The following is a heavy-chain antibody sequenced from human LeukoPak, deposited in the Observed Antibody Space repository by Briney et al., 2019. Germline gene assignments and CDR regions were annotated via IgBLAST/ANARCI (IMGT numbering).Heavy chain of an antibody. CDR1: GFTFSNYA. V-gene: IGHV3-23*01. CDR3: ARVRCSGTSCYPNWFDP. J-gene: IGHJ5*02. Sequence: GGSLRLSCAASGFTFSNYAMTWVRQAPGKGPEWVSTISGHGDATYYADSVKGRFTISRDNLKNTLSVQMSSLRAEDTAVYFCARVRCSGTSCYPNWFDPWGQGTLVTVS. D-gene: IGHD2-2*01. CDR2: ISGHGDAT.